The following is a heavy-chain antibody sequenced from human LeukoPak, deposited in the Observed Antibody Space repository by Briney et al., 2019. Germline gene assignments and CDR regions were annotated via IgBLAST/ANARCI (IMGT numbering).Heavy chain of an antibody. CDR2: ISSSSSYI. CDR3: ARERGGDSGYDPFDY. J-gene: IGHJ4*02. V-gene: IGHV3-21*01. CDR1: GFTFSSYS. D-gene: IGHD5-12*01. Sequence: GGSLRLSCAASGFTFSSYSMNWVRQAPGKGLEWVSSISSSSSYIYYAGSVKGRFTISRDNAKNSLYLQMNSLRAEDTAVYYCARERGGDSGYDPFDYWGQGTLVTVSS.